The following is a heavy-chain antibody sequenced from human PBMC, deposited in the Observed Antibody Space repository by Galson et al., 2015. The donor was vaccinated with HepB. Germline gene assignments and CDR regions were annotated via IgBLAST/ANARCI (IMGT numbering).Heavy chain of an antibody. CDR2: ISWNSGSI. Sequence: SLRLSCAASGFTFDDYAMHWVRQAPGKGLEWVSGISWNSGSIGYADSVKGRFTISRDNAKNSLYLQMNSLRAEDTALYYCARALDYYDSRGDVRFSGEAMWLGMDVWGQGTTVTVSS. D-gene: IGHD3-22*01. V-gene: IGHV3-9*01. J-gene: IGHJ6*02. CDR3: ARALDYYDSRGDVRFSGEAMWLGMDV. CDR1: GFTFDDYA.